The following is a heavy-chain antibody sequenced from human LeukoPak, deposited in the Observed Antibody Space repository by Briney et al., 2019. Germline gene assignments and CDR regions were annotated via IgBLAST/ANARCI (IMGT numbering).Heavy chain of an antibody. J-gene: IGHJ5*02. CDR1: GLTFNSYA. CDR3: AKWFDP. CDR2: ISGRVDST. V-gene: IGHV3-23*01. Sequence: PGGSLRLSCAVSGLTFNSYAMNWVRQASGKGLEWVSTISGRVDSTYYADSVKGRFTISRDNSKNTLYLQMNSLGAEDTAVYYCAKWFDPWGQGTLVTVSS.